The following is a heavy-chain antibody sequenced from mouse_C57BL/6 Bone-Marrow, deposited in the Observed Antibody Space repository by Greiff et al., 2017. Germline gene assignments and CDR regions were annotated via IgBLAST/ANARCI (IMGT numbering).Heavy chain of an antibody. D-gene: IGHD4-1*01. CDR1: GFSLTSYG. J-gene: IGHJ2*01. CDR3: ALTGTYYVDY. CDR2: IWSGGST. V-gene: IGHV2-2*01. Sequence: VQLQESGPGLVQPSQSLSITCTVSGFSLTSYGVHWVRQSPGKGLEWLGVIWSGGSTDYNAAFISRLSILKDNSKSQVFFKMNSLQADDTAIYYCALTGTYYVDYWGQGTTLTVSS.